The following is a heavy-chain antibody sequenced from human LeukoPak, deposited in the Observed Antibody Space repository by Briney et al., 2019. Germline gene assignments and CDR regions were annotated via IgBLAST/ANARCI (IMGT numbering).Heavy chain of an antibody. V-gene: IGHV3-7*01. CDR3: ARSTGWYPDY. CDR1: GFTFSAYW. Sequence: GGSLRLSCAASGFTFSAYWMTWVHQAPGKGLEWVANMKQDGIEKNYLDSVKGRFTISRDNAKNSVYLQMNSLRVEDTAVYYCARSTGWYPDYWGRGTLVTVS. D-gene: IGHD6-19*01. CDR2: MKQDGIEK. J-gene: IGHJ4*02.